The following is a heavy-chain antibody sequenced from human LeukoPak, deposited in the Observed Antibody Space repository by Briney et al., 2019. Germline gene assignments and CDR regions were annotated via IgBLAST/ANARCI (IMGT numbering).Heavy chain of an antibody. J-gene: IGHJ4*02. CDR2: ISPGGGTT. CDR3: AKVRSGSANWALRIFDN. CDR1: GFTFSSYW. V-gene: IGHV3-23*01. D-gene: IGHD1-1*01. Sequence: GGSLRLSCAASGFTFSSYWMSWVRQSPARGLEWVASISPGGGTTYYADYVKDRFTISRDNSNNMLYVQMNSLRAEDTAVYYCAKVRSGSANWALRIFDNWGQGTLVTVSS.